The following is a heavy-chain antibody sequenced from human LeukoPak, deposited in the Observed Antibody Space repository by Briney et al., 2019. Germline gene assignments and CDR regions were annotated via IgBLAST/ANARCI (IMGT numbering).Heavy chain of an antibody. J-gene: IGHJ6*02. Sequence: GGSLRLSCAASGFTFSSYGMHWVRQAPGKGLEWVAVISYDGSNKYYADSVKGRFTISRDNSKNTLYQQMNSLRAEDTAVYYCAKDPYRYGGAYYYDMDVWGQGTTVTVSS. CDR3: AKDPYRYGGAYYYDMDV. V-gene: IGHV3-30*18. D-gene: IGHD4-23*01. CDR2: ISYDGSNK. CDR1: GFTFSSYG.